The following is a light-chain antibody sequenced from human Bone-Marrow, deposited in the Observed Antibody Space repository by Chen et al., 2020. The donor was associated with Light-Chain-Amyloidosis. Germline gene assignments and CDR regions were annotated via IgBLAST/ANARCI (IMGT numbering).Light chain of an antibody. CDR1: SGDVGTYNY. CDR3: SSFTSSSSYV. CDR2: AVS. V-gene: IGLV2-14*01. J-gene: IGLJ1*01. Sequence: QSALTHPPSVSGSPGQSITIPCTGTSGDVGTYNYVSWYQQHPGKAPKVMIYAVSNRPSGVSNRFSGSKSGNTASLTISGLQAEDEADYYCSSFTSSSSYVFGPGTKVTVL.